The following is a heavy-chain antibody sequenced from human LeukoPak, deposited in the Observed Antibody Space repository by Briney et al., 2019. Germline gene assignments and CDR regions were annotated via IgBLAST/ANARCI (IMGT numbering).Heavy chain of an antibody. V-gene: IGHV1-24*01. D-gene: IGHD3-10*01. CDR3: ATATAPLWTFDY. J-gene: IGHJ4*02. CDR1: GYTLTELS. Sequence: GASVKVSCKVSGYTLTELSKHRVRQAPGKGLEWMGGFDPEDGETIYAQKFQGRVTMTEDTSTDTAYMELSSLRSEDTAVYYCATATAPLWTFDYWGQGTLVTVSS. CDR2: FDPEDGET.